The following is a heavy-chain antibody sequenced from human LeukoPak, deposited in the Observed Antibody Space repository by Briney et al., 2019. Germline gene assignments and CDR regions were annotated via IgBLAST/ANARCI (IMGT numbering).Heavy chain of an antibody. CDR3: ARDLSPYDILTGSDY. CDR1: GFTFSTST. V-gene: IGHV3-30*04. D-gene: IGHD3-9*01. CDR2: ISFDGDKT. Sequence: GTSLRLSCVASGFTFSTSTMLWVRQAPGKGLEWVAVISFDGDKTLYAESVRGRFTISRDNAKNSLYLQMNSLRAEDTAVYYCARDLSPYDILTGSDYWGQGTLVTVSS. J-gene: IGHJ4*02.